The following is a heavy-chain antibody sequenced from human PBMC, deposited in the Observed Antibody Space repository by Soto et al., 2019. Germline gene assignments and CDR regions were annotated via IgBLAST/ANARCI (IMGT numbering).Heavy chain of an antibody. D-gene: IGHD6-19*01. CDR1: GNSVSSNRDA. CDR2: TYYRSTWYN. Sequence: PSQTLSLTCAISGNSVSSNRDAWHWIRQSPSRGLEWLGRTYYRSTWYNDYAGSVKSRITINPDTSKNQFSLQLNSVTPEDTAVYYCARDDYDSGWDVYWGQGTLVTAPQ. CDR3: ARDDYDSGWDVY. J-gene: IGHJ4*02. V-gene: IGHV6-1*01.